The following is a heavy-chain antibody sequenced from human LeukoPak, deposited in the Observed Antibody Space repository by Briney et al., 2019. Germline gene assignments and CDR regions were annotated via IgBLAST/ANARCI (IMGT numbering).Heavy chain of an antibody. D-gene: IGHD5-18*01. J-gene: IGHJ3*02. V-gene: IGHV1-69*04. CDR1: GGTFSSYA. CDR2: IIPILGIA. CDR3: ARDERDTAMVTGTDAFDI. Sequence: SVKVSCKASGGTFSSYAISWVRQAPGQGLEWMGRIIPILGIANYAQKFQGRVTITTDESTSTAYMELSSLRSEDTSVYYCARDERDTAMVTGTDAFDIWGQGTMVTVSS.